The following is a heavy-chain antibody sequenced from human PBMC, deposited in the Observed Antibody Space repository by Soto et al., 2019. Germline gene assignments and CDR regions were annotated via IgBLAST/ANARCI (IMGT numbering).Heavy chain of an antibody. V-gene: IGHV5-51*01. CDR2: ISPGDSET. J-gene: IGHJ6*02. Sequence: PGESLKISCKGSGYSFTSYWIGWVRQMPGKGLEWVGIISPGDSETRISPSFQGRVTISADRSITTAYLQWSSLTASDSAIYYCARHEQFYYHYYGMDVWGQGTTVTVSS. CDR1: GYSFTSYW. CDR3: ARHEQFYYHYYGMDV.